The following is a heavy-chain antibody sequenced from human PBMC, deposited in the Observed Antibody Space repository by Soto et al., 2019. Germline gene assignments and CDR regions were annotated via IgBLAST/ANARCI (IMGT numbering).Heavy chain of an antibody. J-gene: IGHJ4*02. Sequence: QLQLQESGPGLVKPSETLALTCTVSGGSISSGSYYWGWIRQPPGKGLEWIGSIYDSGSTYQNPSLRSRGTISVDTSKSQFSLQLSSVTAADTAVYYCARHGRKGGYDWHFIGYWGQGTLVTVSS. CDR1: GGSISSGSYY. CDR2: IYDSGST. CDR3: ARHGRKGGYDWHFIGY. D-gene: IGHD5-12*01. V-gene: IGHV4-39*01.